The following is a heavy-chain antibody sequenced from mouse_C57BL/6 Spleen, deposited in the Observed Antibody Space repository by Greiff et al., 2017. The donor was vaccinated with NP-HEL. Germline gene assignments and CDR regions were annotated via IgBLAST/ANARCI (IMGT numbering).Heavy chain of an antibody. CDR3: ARRSLDYDYDRGARDY. V-gene: IGHV1-50*01. CDR2: IDPSDSCT. J-gene: IGHJ4*01. D-gene: IGHD2-4*01. Sequence: QVQLKQPGAELVKPGASVKLSCKASGYTFTSYWMQWVKQRPGQGLEWIGEIDPSDSCTNYNQKFKGKATLTVDTSSNTAYMQLSSLTSEDSAVYYCARRSLDYDYDRGARDYWGQGTSVTVSS. CDR1: GYTFTSYW.